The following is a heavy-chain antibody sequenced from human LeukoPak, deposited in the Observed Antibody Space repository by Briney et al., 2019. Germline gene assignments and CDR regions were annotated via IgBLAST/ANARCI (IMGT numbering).Heavy chain of an antibody. V-gene: IGHV3-66*04. Sequence: PGGSLRLSCAASAFSVSSNYMSWVRQAPGKGLEWVSVIYGGGSTYYADSVKGRFIISGDNSKNTLYLQMHSLKAEDAAVYYCARLIGGTKYFDYWGQGTLVTVSS. D-gene: IGHD4-23*01. CDR3: ARLIGGTKYFDY. J-gene: IGHJ4*02. CDR1: AFSVSSNY. CDR2: IYGGGST.